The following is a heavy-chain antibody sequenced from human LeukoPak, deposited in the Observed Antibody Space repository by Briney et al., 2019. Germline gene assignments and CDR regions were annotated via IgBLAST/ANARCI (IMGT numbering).Heavy chain of an antibody. CDR3: ARGGLDYGGNQPFDY. CDR2: IWYDGSNK. J-gene: IGHJ4*02. CDR1: GFTFSSYG. Sequence: QAGGSLRLSCAASGFTFSSYGMHWVRQAPGKGLEWVAVIWYDGSNKYYADSVKGRFTISRDNSKNTLYLQMNSLRAEDTAVYYCARGGLDYGGNQPFDYWGQGTLVTVSS. D-gene: IGHD4-23*01. V-gene: IGHV3-33*01.